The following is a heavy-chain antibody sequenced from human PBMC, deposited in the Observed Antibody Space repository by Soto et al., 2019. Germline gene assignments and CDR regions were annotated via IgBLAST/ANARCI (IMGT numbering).Heavy chain of an antibody. J-gene: IGHJ5*02. CDR3: AIYQLRSTNWFDP. CDR1: GDIFNSYW. V-gene: IGHV5-10-1*01. D-gene: IGHD2-2*01. CDR2: IVPSDSYT. Sequence: GESLKISCXGSGDIFNSYWIAWVRQMPGKGLEWMGRIVPSDSYTVYSPSFQGHVTISADKFINTAYLQWSSLKASDTAIYYCAIYQLRSTNWFDPWGQGTLVTVSS.